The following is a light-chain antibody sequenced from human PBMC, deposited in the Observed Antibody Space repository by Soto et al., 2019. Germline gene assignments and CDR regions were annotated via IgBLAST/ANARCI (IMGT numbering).Light chain of an antibody. V-gene: IGLV2-14*01. CDR2: EVS. J-gene: IGLJ2*01. CDR3: SSYTSSSTLV. Sequence: QSVLTQPASVSGSPGQSITISCTGTSSDVGGYNYVSWYQQHPGKAPKLMIYEVSNRTSGVSNRVSGSKSGNTASLTISGLQAEDEADYYCSSYTSSSTLVFGGGTKLTVL. CDR1: SSDVGGYNY.